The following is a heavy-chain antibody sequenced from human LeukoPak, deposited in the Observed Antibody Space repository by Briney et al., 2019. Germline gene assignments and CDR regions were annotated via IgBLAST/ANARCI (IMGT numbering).Heavy chain of an antibody. CDR1: GGSISSSSYY. CDR3: ARVPYYDFWSGPPVD. J-gene: IGHJ4*02. CDR2: IYYSGST. V-gene: IGHV4-39*01. Sequence: SETLSLTCTVSGGSISSSSYYWGWIRQPPGKGLEWIGSIYYSGSTYYNPSLKGRVTISVDTSKNQFSLKLSSVTAADTAVYYCARVPYYDFWSGPPVDWGQGTLVTVSS. D-gene: IGHD3-3*01.